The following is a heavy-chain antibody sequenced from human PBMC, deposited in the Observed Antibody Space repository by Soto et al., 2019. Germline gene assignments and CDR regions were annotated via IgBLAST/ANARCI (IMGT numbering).Heavy chain of an antibody. D-gene: IGHD3-10*01. J-gene: IGHJ6*02. CDR3: TTEVMVRGVKPLYYYYGMDV. CDR1: GFTFSSAW. CDR2: IKRKTDGGTT. V-gene: IGHV3-15*07. Sequence: GGSLRLSCAASGFTFSSAWMNWVRQAPGKGLEWVGRIKRKTDGGTTDHVAPVKGRFTISRDDSKNTLYLQMNSLKIEDTAVYYCTTEVMVRGVKPLYYYYGMDVWGQGTTVTVS.